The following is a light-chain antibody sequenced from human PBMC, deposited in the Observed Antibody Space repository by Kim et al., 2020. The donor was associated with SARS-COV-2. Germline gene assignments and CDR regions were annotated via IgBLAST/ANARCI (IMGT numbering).Light chain of an antibody. J-gene: IGKJ1*01. CDR3: QQSYTTPPWT. V-gene: IGKV1-39*01. CDR1: QSISYY. CDR2: AAS. Sequence: SVGDRVSITCRASQSISYYLNWYQQNPGKAPKLLIYAASNLQSGVPSRFSGSGSGTDFTLTISGLQPEDFATYYCQQSYTTPPWTFGQGTKVDIK.